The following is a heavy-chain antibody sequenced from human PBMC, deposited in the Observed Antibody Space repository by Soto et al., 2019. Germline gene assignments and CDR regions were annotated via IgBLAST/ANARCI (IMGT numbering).Heavy chain of an antibody. CDR3: ARDQGDYGMDV. J-gene: IGHJ6*02. Sequence: AASVKVSCKASGYTFTSYYMHWVRQAPGQGLEWMGIINPSGGSTSYAQKFQGRVTMTRDTSTNTVYMELSSLRSEDTAVYYCARDQGDYGMDVWGQGTTVTVSS. CDR1: GYTFTSYY. V-gene: IGHV1-46*01. CDR2: INPSGGST.